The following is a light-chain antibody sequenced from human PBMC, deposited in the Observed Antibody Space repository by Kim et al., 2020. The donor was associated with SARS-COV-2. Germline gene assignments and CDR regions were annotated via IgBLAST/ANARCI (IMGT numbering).Light chain of an antibody. Sequence: SSELTQDPAVSVALGQTVRITCQGDSLRSYYASWYQQKPGQAPVLVIYGKNNRPSGIPDRFSGPSSGNTASLTITGAQAEVEADYYGNSRDSSCNHRWVF. CDR3: NSRDSSCNHRWV. CDR1: SLRSYY. V-gene: IGLV3-19*01. J-gene: IGLJ3*02. CDR2: GKN.